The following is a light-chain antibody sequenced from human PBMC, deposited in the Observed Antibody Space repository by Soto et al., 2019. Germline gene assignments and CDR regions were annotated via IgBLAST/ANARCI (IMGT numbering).Light chain of an antibody. CDR3: QSYDSSVSHVV. CDR1: SSNIGSYYD. CDR2: GDN. Sequence: QSVLTQPPSMSGAPGQRVTIPCTGSSSNIGSYYDVHWYQQLPGTVPKLLIYGDNNRPSGVPDRFSGSKSGTSASLAITGLQAEDESDYYCQSYDSSVSHVVFGGGTKLTV. V-gene: IGLV1-40*01. J-gene: IGLJ2*01.